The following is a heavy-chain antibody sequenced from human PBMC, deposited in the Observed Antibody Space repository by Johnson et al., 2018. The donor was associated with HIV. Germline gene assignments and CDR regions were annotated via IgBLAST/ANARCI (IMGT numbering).Heavy chain of an antibody. CDR3: ARDPTTVITSAFDS. D-gene: IGHD4-11*01. J-gene: IGHJ3*02. V-gene: IGHV3-66*01. Sequence: VQLVESGGGLVQSGGSLRLSCVASGFTVSSNYMSWVRQAPGQGLEWVSFIYSGGRTYYADSVKGRFTISRDNSNNTLYLQMNSLRVEDTAMYYCARDPTTVITSAFDSWGQGTMVTVSS. CDR1: GFTVSSNY. CDR2: IYSGGRT.